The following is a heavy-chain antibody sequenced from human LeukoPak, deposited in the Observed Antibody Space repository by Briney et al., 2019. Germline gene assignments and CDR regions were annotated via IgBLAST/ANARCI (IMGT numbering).Heavy chain of an antibody. D-gene: IGHD2-2*01. CDR3: ARAPYCSSTSCYPFDY. CDR1: GCTISSYY. J-gene: IGHJ4*02. V-gene: IGHV4-59*01. Sequence: SETLSLTCTASGCTISSYYLSWIRQPPGKGLEWVWVIYYSGSTNYNPSLKSRVTISVDTSKNQFSLKLSSVTAADTAVYYCARAPYCSSTSCYPFDYWGQGTLVTVSS. CDR2: IYYSGST.